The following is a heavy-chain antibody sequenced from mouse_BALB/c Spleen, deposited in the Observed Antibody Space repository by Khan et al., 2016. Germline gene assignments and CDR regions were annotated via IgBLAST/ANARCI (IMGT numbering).Heavy chain of an antibody. CDR3: ARSGFDLGSRYYFDY. CDR1: DYSITNDYA. Sequence: EVQLQESGPGLVKPSQSLSLTCTVSDYSITNDYAWNWIRQFPGNKLEWMGYIHYSGTTRSNPSLKSRISITRDTSKNQFFLRLNSVTAEDTATYYCARSGFDLGSRYYFDYWGQGTTLSVSS. CDR2: IHYSGTT. J-gene: IGHJ2*01. V-gene: IGHV3-2*02. D-gene: IGHD1-1*01.